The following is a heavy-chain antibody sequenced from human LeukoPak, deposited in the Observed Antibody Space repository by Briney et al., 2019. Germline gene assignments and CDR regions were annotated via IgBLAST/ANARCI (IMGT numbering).Heavy chain of an antibody. CDR1: GGSISSSNW. J-gene: IGHJ4*02. V-gene: IGHV4-4*02. Sequence: SETLSLTCAVSGGSISSSNWWSWVRQPPGKGLEWIGEIYHSGSTNYNPSLKSRVTISVDTSKNQFSLKLSSVTAADTAVHYCARDHLVLGGGIDYWGQGTLVTVSS. D-gene: IGHD3-16*01. CDR3: ARDHLVLGGGIDY. CDR2: IYHSGST.